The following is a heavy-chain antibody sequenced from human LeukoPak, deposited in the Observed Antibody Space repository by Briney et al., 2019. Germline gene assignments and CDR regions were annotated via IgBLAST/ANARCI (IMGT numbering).Heavy chain of an antibody. Sequence: PGGSLRLSCAASGFTFSDYYMSWIRQAPGKGLEWVSVIYSGGSTYYADSVKGRFTISRDNSKNTLYLQMNSLRAEDTAVYYCARGGSYYVRTGAFDIWGQGTMVTVSS. CDR2: IYSGGST. J-gene: IGHJ3*02. CDR3: ARGGSYYVRTGAFDI. V-gene: IGHV3-66*01. D-gene: IGHD1-26*01. CDR1: GFTFSDYY.